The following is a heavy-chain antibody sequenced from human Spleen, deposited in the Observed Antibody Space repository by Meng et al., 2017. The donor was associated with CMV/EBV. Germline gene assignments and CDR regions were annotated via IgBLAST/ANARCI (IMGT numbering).Heavy chain of an antibody. CDR2: INHSGST. J-gene: IGHJ6*02. D-gene: IGHD1-1*01. V-gene: IGHV4-34*01. Sequence: SETLSLTCAVYGGSFSGYYWSWIRQPPGKGLEWIGEINHSGSTNYNPSLKSRVTISVDTSKNQFSLKLNSVTAADTAVYYCARGRTIEARGYYYNYGMDVWGQGTTVTVSS. CDR1: GGSFSGYY. CDR3: ARGRTIEARGYYYNYGMDV.